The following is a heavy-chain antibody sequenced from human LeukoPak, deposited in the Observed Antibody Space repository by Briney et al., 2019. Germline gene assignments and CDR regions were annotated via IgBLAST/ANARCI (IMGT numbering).Heavy chain of an antibody. Sequence: QPGGSLRLSCAASGFAFGSYWMHWVRQAPGKGLGWVAIIYSGGTTLYGDSVRGRFIISRDNSKNTLYLQMNSLRTEDTAVYYCARGGAFDIWGQGTMVTVSS. J-gene: IGHJ3*02. V-gene: IGHV3-53*01. CDR2: IYSGGTT. D-gene: IGHD3-10*01. CDR3: ARGGAFDI. CDR1: GFAFGSYW.